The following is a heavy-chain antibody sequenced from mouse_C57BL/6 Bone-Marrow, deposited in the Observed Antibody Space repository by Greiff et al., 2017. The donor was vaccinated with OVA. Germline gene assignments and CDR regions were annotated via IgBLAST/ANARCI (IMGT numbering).Heavy chain of an antibody. CDR1: GYTFTSYW. CDR2: IDPSDSYT. Sequence: QVQLQQPGAELVKPGASVKLSCKASGYTFTSYWMQWVKQRPGQGLEWIGEIDPSDSYTNYNQKFKGKATLTVDTSSSTAYMQLSSLTSEDSAVYDCAREGDPYCDYWGQGTTLTVSS. CDR3: AREGDPYCDY. V-gene: IGHV1-50*01. D-gene: IGHD3-3*01. J-gene: IGHJ2*01.